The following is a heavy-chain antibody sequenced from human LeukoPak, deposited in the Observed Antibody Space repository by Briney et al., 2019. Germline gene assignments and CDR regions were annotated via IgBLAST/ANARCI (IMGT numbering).Heavy chain of an antibody. V-gene: IGHV3-30*18. J-gene: IGHJ1*01. CDR2: ISYDGSNK. D-gene: IGHD2-15*01. Sequence: GGSLRLSCAASGFTFSSYGMHWVRQAPGKGLEWVAVISYDGSNKYYADSVKGRFTISRDNSKNTLYLQMNSLRAEDTAVYYCAKDKRGYCSGGNCYTNFQHWGQGTLVTVSS. CDR3: AKDKRGYCSGGNCYTNFQH. CDR1: GFTFSSYG.